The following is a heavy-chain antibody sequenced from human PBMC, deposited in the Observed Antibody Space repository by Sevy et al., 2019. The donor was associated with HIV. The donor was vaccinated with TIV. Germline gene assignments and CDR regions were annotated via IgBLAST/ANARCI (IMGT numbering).Heavy chain of an antibody. CDR3: TTDGITGGWDYYYYYYMDV. Sequence: GRSLRLSCAASGFTFSNAWMSWVRQAPGKGLEWIGRIKSKTDGGTTDYAAPVKGRFTISRDDSKNTLYLQMNSLKTEDTAVYYCTTDGITGGWDYYYYYYMDVWGKGTTVTVSS. J-gene: IGHJ6*03. CDR1: GFTFSNAW. CDR2: IKSKTDGGTT. D-gene: IGHD1-7*01. V-gene: IGHV3-15*01.